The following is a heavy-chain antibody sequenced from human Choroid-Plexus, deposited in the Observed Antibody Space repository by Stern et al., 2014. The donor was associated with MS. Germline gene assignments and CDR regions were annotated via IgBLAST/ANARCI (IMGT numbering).Heavy chain of an antibody. J-gene: IGHJ5*02. Sequence: QLVESGSGLVKPSQTLSLTCSVSGYSITSAAFSWTWIRQAPGKGLEWIGYRNIGSSAPDNPSRRCRVNIPVDTSKNQFSLRLNSLTAADTAVYYCARGRSRVHPPLDPWGQGTLVTVSS. CDR2: RNIGSSA. V-gene: IGHV4-30-2*01. CDR1: GYSITSAAFS. D-gene: IGHD2-2*01. CDR3: ARGRSRVHPPLDP.